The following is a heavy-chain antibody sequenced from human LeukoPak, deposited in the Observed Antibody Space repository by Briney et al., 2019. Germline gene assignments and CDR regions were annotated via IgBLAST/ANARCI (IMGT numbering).Heavy chain of an antibody. CDR1: GYSIS. D-gene: IGHD6-13*01. CDR2: LYDSGSS. CDR3: ARVGSSSPFDY. V-gene: IGHV4-38-2*02. Sequence: SETLSLTCSVSGYSISWGWVRQPPGKGLEWIGSLYDSGSSYYNPSLKSRVTISVDTSKNQFSLKLSSVTATDTAVYYCARVGSSSPFDYWGQGTLVTVSS. J-gene: IGHJ4*02.